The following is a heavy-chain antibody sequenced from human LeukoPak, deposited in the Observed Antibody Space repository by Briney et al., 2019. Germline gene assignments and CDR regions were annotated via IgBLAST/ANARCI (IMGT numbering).Heavy chain of an antibody. CDR3: ARDYSSGLHFFDY. CDR2: INPSGGST. V-gene: IGHV1-46*01. CDR1: GYTFTSYY. J-gene: IGHJ4*02. D-gene: IGHD3-22*01. Sequence: GASVKVSCKSSGYTFTSYYMHWVRQAAGRGLERIGIINPSGGSTSYEQKFQGRVTMTRDTSTSTVYMELSSLRSEDTAVYYCARDYSSGLHFFDYWGQGTLVTVSS.